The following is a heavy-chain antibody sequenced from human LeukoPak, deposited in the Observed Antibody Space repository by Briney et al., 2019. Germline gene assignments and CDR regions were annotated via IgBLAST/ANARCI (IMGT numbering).Heavy chain of an antibody. CDR2: ISGSGGST. CDR1: GFIFSSYA. CDR3: AKEKSAVGNLVGAEEKVFDY. V-gene: IGHV3-23*01. J-gene: IGHJ4*02. Sequence: AGGSLRLSCAASGFIFSSYAMSWVRESPGKGLEWVSAISGSGGSTYYADSVWGRFTISRDNSKNTLYLQMNSLRAEDTAVYYCAKEKSAVGNLVGAEEKVFDYWGQGTLVTVSS. D-gene: IGHD1-26*01.